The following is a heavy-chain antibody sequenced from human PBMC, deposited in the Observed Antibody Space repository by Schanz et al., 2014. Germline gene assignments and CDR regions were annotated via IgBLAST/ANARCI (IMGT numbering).Heavy chain of an antibody. CDR2: ISGSGAST. CDR3: ARDHSTESYYSAGPPIDY. Sequence: EVQLLESGGGLVEPGGSLRLSCATSGFSLDIFAVSWVRQAPGKGLEWVSGISGSGASTYYADSVKGRFTISRDNSNKTVDLQMNSLRAEDTAVYYCARDHSTESYYSAGPPIDYWGQGTLLTVSS. J-gene: IGHJ4*02. CDR1: GFSLDIFA. V-gene: IGHV3-23*01. D-gene: IGHD1-26*01.